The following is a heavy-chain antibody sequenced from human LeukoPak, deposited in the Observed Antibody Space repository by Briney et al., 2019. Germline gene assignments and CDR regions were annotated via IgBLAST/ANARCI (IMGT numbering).Heavy chain of an antibody. CDR1: AGSISSYY. D-gene: IGHD1-26*01. Sequence: PSETLSLTCTVPAGSISSYYWSWIRQPPGKGLNWIGYIYYSGSTNYNPSLKSRVTISVDTSKNQYSLKVSSVTAADTAVYYCARRGGLPRWYFDLWGRGTLVTVSS. CDR2: IYYSGST. V-gene: IGHV4-59*08. J-gene: IGHJ2*01. CDR3: ARRGGLPRWYFDL.